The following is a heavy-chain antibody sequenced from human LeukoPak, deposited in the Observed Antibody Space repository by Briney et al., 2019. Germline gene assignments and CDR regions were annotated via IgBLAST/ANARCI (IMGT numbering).Heavy chain of an antibody. CDR2: IYPGDSDT. CDR3: ARRSTVTTSGDAFDI. J-gene: IGHJ3*02. Sequence: GESLKISCKGSGYSFTSYWIGWVRQMPGKGLGWMGIIYPGDSDTRYSPSFQGQVTNSADKSISTAYLQWSSLKASDTAMYYCARRSTVTTSGDAFDIWGQGTMVTVSS. V-gene: IGHV5-51*01. D-gene: IGHD4-11*01. CDR1: GYSFTSYW.